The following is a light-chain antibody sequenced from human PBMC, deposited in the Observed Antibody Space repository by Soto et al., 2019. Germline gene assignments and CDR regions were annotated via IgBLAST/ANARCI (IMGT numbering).Light chain of an antibody. CDR1: QSLSSDY. V-gene: IGKV3-20*01. Sequence: IVLTQSRGILALSPGARATLSCRASQSLSSDYLAWYEQKPGQAPRLLIYGASSRATGIPDRFSGSGSGADFSLTINRVEPEGAAVYYCQQYGSSSSCTLGQGTKVYI. CDR3: QQYGSSSSCT. CDR2: GAS. J-gene: IGKJ2*02.